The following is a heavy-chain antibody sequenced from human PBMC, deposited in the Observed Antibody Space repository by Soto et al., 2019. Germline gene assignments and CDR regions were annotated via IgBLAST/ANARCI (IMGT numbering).Heavy chain of an antibody. J-gene: IGHJ4*02. CDR2: ISWNSGSI. D-gene: IGHD4-17*01. CDR3: AKDMYGDLLYYFDY. Sequence: GGSLRLSCAASGFTFDDYAMHWVRQAPGKGLEWVSGISWNSGSIGYADSVKGRFTISRDNAKNSLYLQMNSLRAEDTALYYCAKDMYGDLLYYFDYWGQGTLVTVSS. CDR1: GFTFDDYA. V-gene: IGHV3-9*01.